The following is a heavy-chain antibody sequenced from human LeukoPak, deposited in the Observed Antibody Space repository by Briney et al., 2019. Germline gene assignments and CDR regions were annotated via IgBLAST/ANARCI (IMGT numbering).Heavy chain of an antibody. J-gene: IGHJ4*02. CDR3: ARAHDILTGYYSFDY. Sequence: ASVKVSCKASGYTFTSYGISWVRQAPGQGPEWMGWISAYNGNTNYAQKLQGRVTMTTDTSTSTAYMELRSLRSDDTAVYYCARAHDILTGYYSFDYWGQGTLVTVSS. CDR1: GYTFTSYG. V-gene: IGHV1-18*01. D-gene: IGHD3-9*01. CDR2: ISAYNGNT.